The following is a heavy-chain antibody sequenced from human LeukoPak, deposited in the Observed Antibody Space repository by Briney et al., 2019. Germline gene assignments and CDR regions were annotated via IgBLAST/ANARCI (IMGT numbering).Heavy chain of an antibody. CDR2: IYYSGST. CDR3: AKDRVYYDFWSGPDDRGYYYMDV. D-gene: IGHD3-3*01. CDR1: GGSISSYY. J-gene: IGHJ6*03. V-gene: IGHV4-59*12. Sequence: PSETLSLTCTVSGGSISSYYWSWLRQPPGKGLEWIGYIYYSGSTNYNPSLKSRVTISVDTSKNQFSLKLSSVTAADTAVYYCAKDRVYYDFWSGPDDRGYYYMDVWGKGTTVTVSS.